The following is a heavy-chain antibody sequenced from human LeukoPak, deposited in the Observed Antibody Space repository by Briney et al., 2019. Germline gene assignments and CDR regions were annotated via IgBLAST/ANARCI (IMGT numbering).Heavy chain of an antibody. CDR1: GFAFSSYS. J-gene: IGHJ4*02. CDR2: ITSSSSAI. D-gene: IGHD3-22*01. Sequence: AGGSLRLSCAASGFAFSSYSMNWVRQAPGKGLEWVSYITSSSSAIYYADSVKGRFTISRGNAKNSLYLQMNSLRAEDTAVYYCARKSGSSGYPFDYWGQGTVVTVSS. V-gene: IGHV3-48*01. CDR3: ARKSGSSGYPFDY.